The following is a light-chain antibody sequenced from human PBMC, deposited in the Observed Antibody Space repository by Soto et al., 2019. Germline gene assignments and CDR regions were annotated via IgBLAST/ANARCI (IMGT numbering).Light chain of an antibody. J-gene: IGLJ1*01. CDR2: GNS. V-gene: IGLV1-40*01. CDR1: SSNIGAGYD. CDR3: QSYDSSLSGYV. Sequence: QSVLTQAPSVSGAPGQRVTISCTGSSSNIGAGYDVHWYQQLPGTAPKLHIYGNSNRPSGVPDRFSGSKSGTSASLAITGLQAVDEADYYCQSYDSSLSGYVFGTGTKLTVL.